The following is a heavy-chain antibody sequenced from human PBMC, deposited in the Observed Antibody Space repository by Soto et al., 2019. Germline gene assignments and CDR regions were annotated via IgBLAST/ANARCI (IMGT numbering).Heavy chain of an antibody. CDR3: AREGNLGRWLQPLDF. CDR1: GYTFTSYE. Sequence: GASVKVSCKASGYTFTSYEMHWVRQAPGQRLEWMGWINAGNGNTKYSQKFQGRVTITRDTSASTAYMELSSLRSEDTAIYFCAREGNLGRWLQPLDFWGQGTLVTVSS. V-gene: IGHV1-3*01. D-gene: IGHD5-12*01. CDR2: INAGNGNT. J-gene: IGHJ4*02.